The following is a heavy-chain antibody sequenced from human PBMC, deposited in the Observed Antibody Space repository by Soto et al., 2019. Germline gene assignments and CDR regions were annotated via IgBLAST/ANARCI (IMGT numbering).Heavy chain of an antibody. CDR1: GFTVSDNY. CDR3: ARMHCSGGNCYPDWYFDL. Sequence: EVQLVECGGGLVQPGGSLRLSCAASGFTVSDNYVNWVRQAPGKGLEWVSIIYGGGSLFYADSVKGRFTISRDASKNTVYLEMTSLRVDDTAVYHCARMHCSGGNCYPDWYFDLWGRRTLVNVSS. V-gene: IGHV3-66*01. CDR2: IYGGGSL. J-gene: IGHJ2*01. D-gene: IGHD2-15*01.